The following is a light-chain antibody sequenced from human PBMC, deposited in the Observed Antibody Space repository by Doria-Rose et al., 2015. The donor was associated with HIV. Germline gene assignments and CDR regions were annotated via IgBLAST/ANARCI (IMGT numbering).Light chain of an antibody. Sequence: DIVLTQSPGTLSLSPGERATLSCRASQSFSSTYLAWYQQKPGQAPSLLIYDGSTRATGIPDRFSASGSGTDFTLTSNRLEPEDFALYYCHQYGTSWTFGQGTKVEI. CDR1: QSFSSTY. CDR2: DGS. V-gene: IGKV3-20*01. J-gene: IGKJ1*01. CDR3: HQYGTSWT.